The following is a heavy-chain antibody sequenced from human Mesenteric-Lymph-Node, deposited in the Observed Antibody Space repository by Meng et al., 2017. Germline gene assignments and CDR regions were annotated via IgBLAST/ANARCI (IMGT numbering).Heavy chain of an antibody. CDR1: GGSISSSSYY. CDR3: ARDLVVTSALNVDIVATIENAFDI. J-gene: IGHJ3*02. CDR2: IYTSGTT. Sequence: SETLSLTCTVSGGSISSSSYYWGWIRQPPGKGLEWIGHIYTSGTTNYNPSLKSRVTISADTSKNQVSLKLTSVTATDTAVYYCARDLVVTSALNVDIVATIENAFDIWGQGTMVTVSS. V-gene: IGHV4-39*07. D-gene: IGHD5-12*01.